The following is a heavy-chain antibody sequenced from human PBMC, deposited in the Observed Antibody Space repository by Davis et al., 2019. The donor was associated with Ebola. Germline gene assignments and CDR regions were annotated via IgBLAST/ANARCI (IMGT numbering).Heavy chain of an antibody. CDR3: AKEGVAAAGPGWFDP. Sequence: GESLKISCAASGFTFSNYGMQWVRQAPGKGLEWVAFISYDGTNKYYADSVKGRFTISRDNSKNTLYLQMNSLRAEDTAVYYCAKEGVAAAGPGWFDPWGQGTLVTVSS. CDR2: ISYDGTNK. V-gene: IGHV3-30*19. D-gene: IGHD6-13*01. J-gene: IGHJ5*02. CDR1: GFTFSNYG.